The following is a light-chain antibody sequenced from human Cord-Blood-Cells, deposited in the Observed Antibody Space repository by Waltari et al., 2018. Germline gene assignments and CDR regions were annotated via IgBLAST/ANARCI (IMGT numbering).Light chain of an antibody. CDR1: QSVSSN. CDR3: QQYNNWPLT. J-gene: IGKJ4*01. Sequence: EIVMTQSPATLSVSPGERATLSCRASQSVSSNLAWYQQKPGQAPRLLIYGASTRATGIPARFSGSGSGTEFTLTISSLQSEDFAVYYRQQYNNWPLTFSGGTKVEIK. CDR2: GAS. V-gene: IGKV3-15*01.